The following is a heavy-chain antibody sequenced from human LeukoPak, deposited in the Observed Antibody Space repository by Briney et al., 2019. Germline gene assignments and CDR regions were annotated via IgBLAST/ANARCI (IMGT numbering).Heavy chain of an antibody. D-gene: IGHD2-15*01. CDR2: IYHSGST. Sequence: PSETLSLTCAVSGGSISSSNWWSWVRQPPGKGLEWIGEIYHSGSTNYNPSLKCRVTISVDKSKNQFSLKLSSVTAADTAVYYCARDRTVVVAARESYFDYWGQGTLVTVSS. J-gene: IGHJ4*02. CDR3: ARDRTVVVAARESYFDY. CDR1: GGSISSSNW. V-gene: IGHV4-4*02.